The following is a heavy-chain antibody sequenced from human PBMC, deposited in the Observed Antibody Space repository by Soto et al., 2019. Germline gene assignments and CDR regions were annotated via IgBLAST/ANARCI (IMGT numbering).Heavy chain of an antibody. CDR2: ISCYNGKT. V-gene: IGHV1-18*01. D-gene: IGHD3-3*01. J-gene: IGHJ5*02. CDR1: GYSFTAYG. CDR3: ARSSGGNFGIIIEGSNWFDP. Sequence: ASVTVSCKTSGYSFTAYGISWVRQAPGQGLEWMGWISCYNGKTKYAQKVQGRVTMTRDTSRSTVYMELRSLRSDDTAIYYCARSSGGNFGIIIEGSNWFDPWGQGTLVTVSA.